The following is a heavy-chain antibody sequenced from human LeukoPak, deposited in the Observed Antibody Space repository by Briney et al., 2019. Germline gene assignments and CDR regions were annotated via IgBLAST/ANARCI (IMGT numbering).Heavy chain of an antibody. CDR3: ARVVKLWSPDTPYYYYYMDV. J-gene: IGHJ6*03. D-gene: IGHD5-18*01. Sequence: ASVKVSCKASGYTFTSYGISWVRQAPGQGLEWMGWISAYNGNTNYAQKLQGRVTMTTDTSTSTAYMELRSLRSDDTAVYYCARVVKLWSPDTPYYYYYMDVWGKGTTVTVSS. V-gene: IGHV1-18*01. CDR1: GYTFTSYG. CDR2: ISAYNGNT.